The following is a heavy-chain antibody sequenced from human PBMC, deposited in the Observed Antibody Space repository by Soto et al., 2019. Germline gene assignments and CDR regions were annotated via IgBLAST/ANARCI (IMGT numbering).Heavy chain of an antibody. V-gene: IGHV1-69*13. CDR2: IIPIFGTA. J-gene: IGHJ4*02. D-gene: IGHD2-8*01. CDR1: GGTFSSYS. Sequence: SVKVSCKASGGTFSSYSISWVRQAPGQGLEWMGGIIPIFGTANYAQKFQGRVTITADESTSTAYMELSSLRSEDTAVYYCAREPADCTNGVCYADYWGQGTLVTVSS. CDR3: AREPADCTNGVCYADY.